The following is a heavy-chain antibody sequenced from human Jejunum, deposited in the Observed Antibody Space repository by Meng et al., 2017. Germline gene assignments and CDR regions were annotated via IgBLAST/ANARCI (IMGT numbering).Heavy chain of an antibody. D-gene: IGHD6-19*01. Sequence: ASGPAVGSPSETLLLRFTVAVVAGTIRTYYWSWVRQPPGKGLELIAYIDNSGSANYNPSLKSRVIISVYTSKNQFYLQMSSLTAADTAVYYCARAAAGTGFGYFDLWGRGTLVTVSS. V-gene: IGHV4-61*01. CDR1: VVAGTIRTYY. CDR3: ARAAAGTGFGYFDL. J-gene: IGHJ2*01. CDR2: IDNSGSA.